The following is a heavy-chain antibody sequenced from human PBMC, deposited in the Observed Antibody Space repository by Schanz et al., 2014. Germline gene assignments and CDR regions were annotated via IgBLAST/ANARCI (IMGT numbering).Heavy chain of an antibody. CDR1: GGSINSNSYY. Sequence: QLQLQESGPGLVKPSETLSLICSVSGGSINSNSYYWGWIRQPPGKGLEWIGNVFYTGTTYTNPSLRSRLPWSVDTSNNQSSLKLTSVTAADTAVYFCARHGPLAGIPLDYWGRGTLVTVSS. D-gene: IGHD6-19*01. V-gene: IGHV4-39*01. CDR3: ARHGPLAGIPLDY. J-gene: IGHJ4*02. CDR2: VFYTGTT.